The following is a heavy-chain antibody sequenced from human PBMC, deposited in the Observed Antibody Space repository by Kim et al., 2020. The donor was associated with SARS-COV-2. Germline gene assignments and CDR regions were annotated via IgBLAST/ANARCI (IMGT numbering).Heavy chain of an antibody. V-gene: IGHV3-74*01. D-gene: IGHD6-19*01. J-gene: IGHJ4*02. CDR3: ASRAYSSGWYYFDH. Sequence: YAASVKGRFTISRDNAKNTLYLQMNSLRAEDTAVYYCASRAYSSGWYYFDHWGQGTLVTVSS.